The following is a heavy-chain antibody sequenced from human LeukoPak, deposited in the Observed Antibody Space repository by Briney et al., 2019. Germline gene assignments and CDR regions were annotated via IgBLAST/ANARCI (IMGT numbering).Heavy chain of an antibody. V-gene: IGHV4-59*01. Sequence: SETLSLSCTVSGGSINRDYWSWIRQPPGKGLEWIGCIYYSGNTNYNPSLKSRVTISVDTSNNQFSLKLSSVTAADTAVYYCARQGSTRNYVFDDWGQGTLVIVSS. CDR3: ARQGSTRNYVFDD. CDR1: GGSINRDY. D-gene: IGHD3-10*01. CDR2: IYYSGNT. J-gene: IGHJ4*02.